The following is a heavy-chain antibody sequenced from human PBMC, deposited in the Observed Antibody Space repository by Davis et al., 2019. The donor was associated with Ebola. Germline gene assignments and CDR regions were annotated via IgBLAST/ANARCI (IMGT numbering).Heavy chain of an antibody. Sequence: MPSETLSLTCTVSGYSISSGYFWGWIRQSPGKGLEWIGSLYHSGSTYYNTSLKSRVTISVDTSKNQFSLKLSSVTAADTAVYFCARESPDSSGNIEGVPFDIWGQGTMVTVSS. CDR3: ARESPDSSGNIEGVPFDI. D-gene: IGHD3-22*01. CDR2: LYHSGST. J-gene: IGHJ3*02. CDR1: GYSISSGYF. V-gene: IGHV4-38-2*02.